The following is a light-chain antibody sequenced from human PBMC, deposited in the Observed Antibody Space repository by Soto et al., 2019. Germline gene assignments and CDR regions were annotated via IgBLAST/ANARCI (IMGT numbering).Light chain of an antibody. CDR1: QSVSSY. CDR3: QRYNDWPSIT. V-gene: IGKV3-15*01. Sequence: IVMTQSPATLSVSPGERATLSCRASQSVSSYLAWYQQKPGQAPRLLIYGASTRATGIPARFSGSGSGTEFTLTISSLHFKVFAVYSDQRYNDWPSITLGQGTRREI. J-gene: IGKJ5*01. CDR2: GAS.